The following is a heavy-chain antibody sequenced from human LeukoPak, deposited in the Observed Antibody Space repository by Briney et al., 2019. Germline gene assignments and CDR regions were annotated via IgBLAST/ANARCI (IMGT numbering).Heavy chain of an antibody. D-gene: IGHD6-6*01. CDR2: IYYSGTT. CDR1: GGSISSYY. Sequence: PSETLSLTCTVSGGSISSYYWSWIRQPPGKGLEWIGYIYYSGTTNYNPSLKSRVTISVDTSKNQFSLKLSSVTAADTAVYYCARLRPLEQVGGSYYHSMDVWGQGTTVTVSS. J-gene: IGHJ6*02. CDR3: ARLRPLEQVGGSYYHSMDV. V-gene: IGHV4-59*08.